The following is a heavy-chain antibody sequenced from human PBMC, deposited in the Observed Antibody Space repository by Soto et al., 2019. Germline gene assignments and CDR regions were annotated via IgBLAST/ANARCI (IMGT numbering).Heavy chain of an antibody. D-gene: IGHD1-1*01. CDR2: VYYTGST. CDR3: ARDRSNSPDLLDS. V-gene: IGHV4-30-4*01. Sequence: QVQLQESGPGLVKPSQTLSLTCSVSGGSIISDEYYWTWIRQPPGGGLEWIGHVYYTGSTSYSPSLKSRLTISVDTSKNHFSLRLNSVSAADTAVYYCARDRSNSPDLLDSWGRGTLVTVSS. J-gene: IGHJ4*02. CDR1: GGSIISDEYY.